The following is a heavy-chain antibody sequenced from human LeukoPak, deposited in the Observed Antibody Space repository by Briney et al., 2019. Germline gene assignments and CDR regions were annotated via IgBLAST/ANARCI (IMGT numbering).Heavy chain of an antibody. D-gene: IGHD6-25*01. V-gene: IGHV3-21*01. CDR1: GFTFSSYS. Sequence: GGTLRLSCAASGFTFSSYSMNWVRQAPGKGLEWVSSISSSSSHIYYADSVKGRFTISRDNAKNSLYLQMNSLRAEDTAVYYCARVGSSVLYYYYMDVWGKGTTVTVSS. CDR2: ISSSSSHI. CDR3: ARVGSSVLYYYYMDV. J-gene: IGHJ6*03.